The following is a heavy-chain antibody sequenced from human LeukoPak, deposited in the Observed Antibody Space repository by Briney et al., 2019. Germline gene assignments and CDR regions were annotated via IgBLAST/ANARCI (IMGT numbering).Heavy chain of an antibody. CDR3: AELGITMVGGV. J-gene: IGHJ6*04. V-gene: IGHV3-21*01. Sequence: GGSLRLSCAVSPFIFSRYSINWVRQAPGKGLEWVSTISGSDSSTHYADSVEGRFTISRDNAKNSLYLQMNSLRAEDTAVYYCAELGITMVGGVWGKGTTVTVSS. CDR2: ISGSDSST. CDR1: PFIFSRYS. D-gene: IGHD3-10*02.